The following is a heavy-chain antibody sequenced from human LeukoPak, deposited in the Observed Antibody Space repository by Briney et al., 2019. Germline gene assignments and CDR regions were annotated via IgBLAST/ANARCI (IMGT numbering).Heavy chain of an antibody. V-gene: IGHV3-21*01. J-gene: IGHJ6*02. CDR3: ARDSGDGSGSYYPYGMDV. CDR2: ISRSSIYI. Sequence: GGSLRLSCAVSGFTFSSYAMNWVRQAPGKGLEWVSSISRSSIYIYYADSVKGRFTISRDNAENSLSLQMNSLRAEDTAVYYCARDSGDGSGSYYPYGMDVWGQGTTVTVSS. CDR1: GFTFSSYA. D-gene: IGHD3-10*01.